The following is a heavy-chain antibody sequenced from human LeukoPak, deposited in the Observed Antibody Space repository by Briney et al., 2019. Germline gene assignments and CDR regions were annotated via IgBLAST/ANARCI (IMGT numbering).Heavy chain of an antibody. CDR3: TSCSSISCYTFDFDY. Sequence: PGGSLRLSRTASGFTFGDYAMSWVRQAPGKGLEWVGFIRGKAYGGTTEYAASVKGRSTISRDDSKSIAYLQMNSLKTEDTAVYYCTSCSSISCYTFDFDYWGQGTLVTVSS. D-gene: IGHD2-2*02. CDR2: IRGKAYGGTT. CDR1: GFTFGDYA. V-gene: IGHV3-49*04. J-gene: IGHJ4*02.